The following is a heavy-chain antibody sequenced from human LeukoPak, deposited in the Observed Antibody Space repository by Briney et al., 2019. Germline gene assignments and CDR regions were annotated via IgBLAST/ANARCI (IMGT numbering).Heavy chain of an antibody. D-gene: IGHD2-21*01. Sequence: PSETLSLTCTVSGGTISSGAYYWSWIRQHPGKGLEWIGYISYSGRTYYNPSLKSRVAISGDRSKNQISLKLSSVTAADTAVYYCARALQKTLAYCGGECYSGFDDWGQGTLVTVSS. CDR2: ISYSGRT. CDR3: ARALQKTLAYCGGECYSGFDD. CDR1: GGTISSGAYY. J-gene: IGHJ4*02. V-gene: IGHV4-31*03.